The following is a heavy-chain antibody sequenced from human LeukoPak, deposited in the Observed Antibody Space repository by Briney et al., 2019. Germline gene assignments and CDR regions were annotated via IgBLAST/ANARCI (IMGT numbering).Heavy chain of an antibody. CDR3: ARRDEGAPGRGSDY. Sequence: GGSLRLSCAASGFTFSSYSMNWVRQAPGKGLEWVSYISSSSSTIYYADSVKGRFTISRDNAKNSLYLQMNSLRPEDTAVYYCARRDEGAPGRGSDYWGQGTLVTVSS. J-gene: IGHJ4*02. CDR1: GFTFSSYS. D-gene: IGHD6-13*01. CDR2: ISSSSSTI. V-gene: IGHV3-48*04.